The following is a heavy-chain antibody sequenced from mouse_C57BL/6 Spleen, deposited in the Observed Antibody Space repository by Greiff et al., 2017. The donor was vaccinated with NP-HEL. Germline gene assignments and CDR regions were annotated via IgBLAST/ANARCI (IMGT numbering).Heavy chain of an antibody. J-gene: IGHJ3*01. CDR2: IYPGDGDT. CDR1: GYAFSSSW. Sequence: VQLVESGPELVKPGASVKISCKASGYAFSSSWMNWVKQRPGKGLEWIGRIYPGDGDTNYNGKFKGKATLTSDKSSSTAYMQLSSLTSEESAVYFCARSRYDYDGAYWGQGTLVTVSA. V-gene: IGHV1-82*01. CDR3: ARSRYDYDGAY. D-gene: IGHD2-4*01.